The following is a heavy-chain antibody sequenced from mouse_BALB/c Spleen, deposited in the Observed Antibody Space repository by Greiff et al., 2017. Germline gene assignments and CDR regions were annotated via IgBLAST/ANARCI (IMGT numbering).Heavy chain of an antibody. Sequence: QVQLKQSGAELARPGASVKMSCKASGYTFTSYTMHWVKQRPGQGLEWIGYINPSSGYTNYNQKFKDKATLTADKSSSTAYMQLSSLTSEDSAVYYCAREGGGFYGNYAWFAYWGQGTLVTVSA. CDR1: GYTFTSYT. D-gene: IGHD2-1*01. J-gene: IGHJ3*01. V-gene: IGHV1-4*01. CDR2: INPSSGYT. CDR3: AREGGGFYGNYAWFAY.